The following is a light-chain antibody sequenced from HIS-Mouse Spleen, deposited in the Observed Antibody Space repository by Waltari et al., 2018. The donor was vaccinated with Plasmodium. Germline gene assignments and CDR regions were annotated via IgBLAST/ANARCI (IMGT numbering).Light chain of an antibody. CDR3: QQYNSYQ. V-gene: IGKV1-5*03. J-gene: IGKJ1*01. Sequence: DIQMTQSPSSLSASVGDRVTITCQASQDISNYLNWYQQKPGKAPKLLIYKASSLESGVPSRFSGSGSGTEFTLTISSLQPDDFATYYCQQYNSYQFGQGTKVEIK. CDR2: KAS. CDR1: QDISNY.